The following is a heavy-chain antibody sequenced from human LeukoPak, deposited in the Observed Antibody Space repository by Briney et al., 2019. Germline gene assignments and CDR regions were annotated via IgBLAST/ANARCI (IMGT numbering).Heavy chain of an antibody. D-gene: IGHD1-1*01. Sequence: ASVKVSCKVSGYTLTELSMHWVRQAPGKGLEWMGGFDPEDGETIYAQKFQGRVTMTEDTSTDTAYMELSSLRSEDTAVYYCATDRFRNWNDRPYLDYWGQGTLVAVSS. V-gene: IGHV1-24*01. CDR3: ATDRFRNWNDRPYLDY. CDR2: FDPEDGET. CDR1: GYTLTELS. J-gene: IGHJ4*02.